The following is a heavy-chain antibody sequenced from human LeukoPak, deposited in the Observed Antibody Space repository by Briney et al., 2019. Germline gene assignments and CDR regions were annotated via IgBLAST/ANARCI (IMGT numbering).Heavy chain of an antibody. D-gene: IGHD5-12*01. J-gene: IGHJ4*02. V-gene: IGHV3-7*01. Sequence: GGSLRLSCAASGFTFSSYWMSWVRQAPGKGLEWVANIKQDGSEKYYVDSVKGRFTISRDNAKNSLYLQMNSLRAEDTAVYYCARDSGYDYWGIDYWGQGTLVTVSS. CDR1: GFTFSSYW. CDR2: IKQDGSEK. CDR3: ARDSGYDYWGIDY.